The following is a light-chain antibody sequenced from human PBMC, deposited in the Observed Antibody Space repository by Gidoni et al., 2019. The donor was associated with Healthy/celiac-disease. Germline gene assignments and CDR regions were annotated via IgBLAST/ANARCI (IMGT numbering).Light chain of an antibody. Sequence: DIQMTQSPSSLSASVGDRVTITCRASQSISIYLNLYQQNPGKAPKLLIYAASSLQSGVPSRFSGSGSGTYFTPTISSLQPEDFATDYCQQSYSTPRTFGQGTKVEIK. CDR2: AAS. V-gene: IGKV1-39*01. J-gene: IGKJ1*01. CDR1: QSISIY. CDR3: QQSYSTPRT.